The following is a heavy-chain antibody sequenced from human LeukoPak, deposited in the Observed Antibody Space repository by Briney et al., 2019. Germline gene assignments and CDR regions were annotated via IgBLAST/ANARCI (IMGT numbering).Heavy chain of an antibody. CDR3: ARWLQHEDYFDY. CDR1: GGSVSSGSYY. J-gene: IGHJ4*02. D-gene: IGHD5-24*01. V-gene: IGHV4-61*01. CDR2: IYYSGST. Sequence: SETLSLTCTVSGGSVSSGSYYRSWIRQPPGKGLEWIGYIYYSGSTNYNPSLKSRVTISVDTSKNQFSLKLSSVTAADTAVYYCARWLQHEDYFDYWGQGTLVTVSS.